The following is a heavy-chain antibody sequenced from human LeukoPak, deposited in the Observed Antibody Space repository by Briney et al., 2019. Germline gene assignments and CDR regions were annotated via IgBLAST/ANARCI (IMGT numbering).Heavy chain of an antibody. Sequence: QPGGSLRFSCAASAFTFSSYAMSWVRQAPGKGLEWVSAISGSGGSTYYADSVKGRFTISRDNSKNTLYLQMNSPRAEDTAVYYCAKDITTVAYCSSDSCYPDYWGQGTLVTVSS. CDR1: AFTFSSYA. D-gene: IGHD2-15*01. J-gene: IGHJ4*02. CDR3: AKDITTVAYCSSDSCYPDY. CDR2: ISGSGGST. V-gene: IGHV3-23*01.